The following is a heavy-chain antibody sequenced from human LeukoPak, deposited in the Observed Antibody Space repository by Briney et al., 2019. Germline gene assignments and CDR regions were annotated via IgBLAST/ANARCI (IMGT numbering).Heavy chain of an antibody. CDR3: ARRGSGYYYASWLVDY. D-gene: IGHD3-22*01. V-gene: IGHV4-4*02. CDR2: IYHSGST. Sequence: SETLSLTCAVSGDSISSSHWWSWVRQSPGKGLEWIGEIYHSGSTNYNPSLKSRVTISVDTSKNQFSLKLSSVTAADTAVYYCARRGSGYYYASWLVDYWGQGTLVTVSS. J-gene: IGHJ4*02. CDR1: GDSISSSHW.